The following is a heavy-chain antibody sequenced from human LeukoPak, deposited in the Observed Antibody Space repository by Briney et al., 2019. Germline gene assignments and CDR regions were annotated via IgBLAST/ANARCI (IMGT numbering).Heavy chain of an antibody. D-gene: IGHD6-13*01. Sequence: ASVKVSCKASGYTFTSYYMHWVRQAPGQGLEWMGIINPSGGSTSYAQKFQSRVTMTRDTSTSTVYMELSSLRSEDTAVYYCASYPKMGVYSSSWEENWGQGTLVTVSS. CDR1: GYTFTSYY. CDR3: ASYPKMGVYSSSWEEN. CDR2: INPSGGST. V-gene: IGHV1-46*01. J-gene: IGHJ4*02.